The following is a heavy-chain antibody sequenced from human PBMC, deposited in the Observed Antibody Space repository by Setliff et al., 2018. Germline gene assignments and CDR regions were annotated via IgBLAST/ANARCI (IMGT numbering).Heavy chain of an antibody. Sequence: LSLTCAVYGGSFSGYYWSWIRQPPGKGLEWIGEINHSGSTNYNPSLKSRVTISVDTSKNQFSLKLSSVTAADTAVYYCGREPRGPQRKYQIYYYYMDVWGKGTTVTVSS. CDR1: GGSFSGYY. V-gene: IGHV4-34*01. D-gene: IGHD2-2*01. CDR2: INHSGST. CDR3: GREPRGPQRKYQIYYYYMDV. J-gene: IGHJ6*03.